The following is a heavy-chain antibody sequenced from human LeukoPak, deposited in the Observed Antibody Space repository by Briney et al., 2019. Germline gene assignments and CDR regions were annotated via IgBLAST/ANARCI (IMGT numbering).Heavy chain of an antibody. CDR3: ARCRGHYDILTGYYPYYFDY. CDR2: ISWNSGSI. CDR1: GFTFDDYA. Sequence: PGGSLRLSCAASGFTFDDYAMHWVRQAPGKGLEWVSGISWNSGSIGYADSVKGRFTISRDNAKNSLYLQMNSLRAEDTALYYCARCRGHYDILTGYYPYYFDYWGQGTLVTVSS. J-gene: IGHJ4*02. V-gene: IGHV3-9*01. D-gene: IGHD3-9*01.